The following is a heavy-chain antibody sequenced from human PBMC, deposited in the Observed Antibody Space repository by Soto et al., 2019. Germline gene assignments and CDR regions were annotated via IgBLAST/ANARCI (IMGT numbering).Heavy chain of an antibody. CDR2: ISHSGST. Sequence: QVQLQKWGAGLLKPSETLSLRCVVNSGSFSGYYWTWIRQTPGKGLEGIGEISHSGSTNYTPSLMSRVTMSADTSKKQFSLRLSSVTAADTALYFCALGYESSRRYLPLLDYWGQGTLVTVSS. CDR3: ALGYESSRRYLPLLDY. J-gene: IGHJ4*02. CDR1: SGSFSGYY. V-gene: IGHV4-34*01. D-gene: IGHD3-22*01.